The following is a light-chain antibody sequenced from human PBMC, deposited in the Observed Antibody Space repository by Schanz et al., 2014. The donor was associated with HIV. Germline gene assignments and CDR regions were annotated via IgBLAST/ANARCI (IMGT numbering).Light chain of an antibody. CDR3: QKYNSAPWT. CDR2: AAL. J-gene: IGKJ1*01. V-gene: IGKV1-39*01. CDR1: QNISTY. Sequence: DVHMTQSPSSLSASVGDNVTITCRASQNISTYLNWYQQRPGKAPKLLIYAALNLQSGVPSRFSGSGSGTDFTLIISSLQPEDFATYYCQKYNSAPWTFGQGTKVEIK.